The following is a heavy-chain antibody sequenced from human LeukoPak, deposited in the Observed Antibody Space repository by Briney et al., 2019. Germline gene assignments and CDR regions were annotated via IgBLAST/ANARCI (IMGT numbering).Heavy chain of an antibody. D-gene: IGHD2-15*01. J-gene: IGHJ4*02. Sequence: SETLSLTCTVSGGSISSYYWSWIRQPPGKGLEWIGYIYYSGSTNYNPSLKSRVTISVDTSKNQFSLKLSSVTAADTAVYYCARGALYCSGGSCYSHFDYWGQGTLVTVSS. V-gene: IGHV4-59*01. CDR3: ARGALYCSGGSCYSHFDY. CDR2: IYYSGST. CDR1: GGSISSYY.